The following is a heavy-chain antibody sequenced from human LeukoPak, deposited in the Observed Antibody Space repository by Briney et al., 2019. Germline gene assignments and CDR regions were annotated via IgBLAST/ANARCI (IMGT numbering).Heavy chain of an antibody. V-gene: IGHV3-21*01. CDR2: ISSSSSYI. D-gene: IGHD2-15*01. CDR1: GFTFSSYS. Sequence: GGSLRLSCAASGFTFSSYSMNWVRQSPGKGLEWVSSISSSSSYIYYADSVKGRFTISRDNAKNSLYLQMNSLRAEDTAVYYCARSRGYCSGGSCSDNWFDPWGQGTLVTVSS. J-gene: IGHJ5*02. CDR3: ARSRGYCSGGSCSDNWFDP.